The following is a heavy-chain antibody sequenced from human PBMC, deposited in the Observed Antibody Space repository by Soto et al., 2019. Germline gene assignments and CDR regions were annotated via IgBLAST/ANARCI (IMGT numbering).Heavy chain of an antibody. D-gene: IGHD2-15*01. CDR1: GDTFNSYA. CDR3: ARDWEWTGGSGVLRGGWFDP. CDR2: LIPVFGTR. J-gene: IGHJ5*02. Sequence: QVQLVQSGAEVKKPGSSVTVSCKASGDTFNSYAVSWVRQAPGQGLEWMGVLIPVFGTRHYAQKFQGRLTFSPDDPASTIYMELRSLRSGDTGVYYCARDWEWTGGSGVLRGGWFDPWGQGTLVTVSS. V-gene: IGHV1-69*05.